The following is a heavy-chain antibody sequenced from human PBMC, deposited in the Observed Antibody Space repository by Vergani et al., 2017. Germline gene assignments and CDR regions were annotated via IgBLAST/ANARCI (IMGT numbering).Heavy chain of an antibody. CDR2: IYMNGST. CDR3: AREYRAKVYSNDYYYGMDV. Sequence: QVKLQESGPGLVKPSETLSLTCTVSVASINSGSYYWSWIRQPAGKGLEWIGRIYMNGSTNYNPSLKSRVTISVDTSKNQFSLKLSSVTAADTAVYYCAREYRAKVYSNDYYYGMDVWGQXP. D-gene: IGHD5-18*01. CDR1: VASINSGSYY. J-gene: IGHJ6*02. V-gene: IGHV4-61*02.